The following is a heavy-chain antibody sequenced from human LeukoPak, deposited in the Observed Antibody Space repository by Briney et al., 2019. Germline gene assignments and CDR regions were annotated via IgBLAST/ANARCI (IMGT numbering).Heavy chain of an antibody. CDR2: ISSSSYT. CDR1: GFTLSDYY. Sequence: KSVGCLRLSCAASGFTLSDYYMSWIRQAPGKGLEWVSSISSSSYTDYADSVKGRFTISRDNAKNSLFLQMNSLRDEDTAVYYCATENYGQFDYWGQGTLVTVSS. CDR3: ATENYGQFDY. V-gene: IGHV3-11*03. J-gene: IGHJ4*02. D-gene: IGHD4-17*01.